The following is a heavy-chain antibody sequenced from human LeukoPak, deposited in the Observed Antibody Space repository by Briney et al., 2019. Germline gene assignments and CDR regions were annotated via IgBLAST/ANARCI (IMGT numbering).Heavy chain of an antibody. CDR1: GYTFTSYA. CDR3: ARGGSTGYPFDY. CDR2: INAGNGNT. D-gene: IGHD3-22*01. J-gene: IGHJ4*02. Sequence: ASVKVSCKASGYTFTSYAMHWVRQAPGQRLEWMGWINAGNGNTKYSQKFQGRVTITRDTSASTAYMELSSLRSEDTAVYYCARGGSTGYPFDYWGQGALVTVSS. V-gene: IGHV1-3*01.